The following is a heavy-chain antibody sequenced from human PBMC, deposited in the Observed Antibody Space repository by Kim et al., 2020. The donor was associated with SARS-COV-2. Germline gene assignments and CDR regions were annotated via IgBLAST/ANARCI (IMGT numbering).Heavy chain of an antibody. CDR3: ARVGEMATILDAFDI. Sequence: ASVKVSCKASGYTFTSYGISWVRQAPGQGLEWMGWISAYNGNTNYAQKLQGRVTMTTDTSTSTAYMELRSLRSDDTAVYYCARVGEMATILDAFDIWGQGTMVTVSS. J-gene: IGHJ3*02. CDR2: ISAYNGNT. CDR1: GYTFTSYG. V-gene: IGHV1-18*01. D-gene: IGHD5-12*01.